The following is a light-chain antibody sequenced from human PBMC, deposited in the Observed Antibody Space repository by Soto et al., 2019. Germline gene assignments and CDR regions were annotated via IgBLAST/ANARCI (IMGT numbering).Light chain of an antibody. V-gene: IGKV3-20*01. J-gene: IGKJ1*01. CDR2: GAS. Sequence: IVLKLSPGTLSLSPGERATLSCRASQSVSSSYLAWYQQKPGQAPKLLIYGASSRATGIPDRFSGSGSGTDFTLTISRLEPEDFAVYYCQQYDNSSRTFGQGTKV. CDR3: QQYDNSSRT. CDR1: QSVSSSY.